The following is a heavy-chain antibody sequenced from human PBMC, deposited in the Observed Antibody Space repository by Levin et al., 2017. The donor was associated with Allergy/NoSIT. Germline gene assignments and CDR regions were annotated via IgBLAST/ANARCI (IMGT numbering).Heavy chain of an antibody. Sequence: SVKVSCKASGGTFSSYAISWVRQAPGQGLEWMGGIIPIFGTANYAQKFQGRVTITADKSTSTAYMELSSLRSEDTAVYYCARETGGDYTLGHWFDPWGQGTLVTVSS. CDR1: GGTFSSYA. CDR2: IIPIFGTA. V-gene: IGHV1-69*06. J-gene: IGHJ5*02. D-gene: IGHD2-21*01. CDR3: ARETGGDYTLGHWFDP.